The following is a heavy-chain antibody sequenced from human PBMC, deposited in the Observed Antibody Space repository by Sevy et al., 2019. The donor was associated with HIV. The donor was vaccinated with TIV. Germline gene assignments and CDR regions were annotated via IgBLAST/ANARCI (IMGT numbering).Heavy chain of an antibody. CDR2: ISGSGTRT. Sequence: GGSLRLSCAVSGFSFDSYGMTWVRQAPGKGLEWVSGISGSGTRTYYADSVKGRFSISRDNSKNTLYLQMNSLRAEDTAVYYCARDKGYCSSTSCRRYYYGMDVWGQGTTVTVSS. CDR1: GFSFDSYG. CDR3: ARDKGYCSSTSCRRYYYGMDV. J-gene: IGHJ6*02. D-gene: IGHD2-2*01. V-gene: IGHV3-23*01.